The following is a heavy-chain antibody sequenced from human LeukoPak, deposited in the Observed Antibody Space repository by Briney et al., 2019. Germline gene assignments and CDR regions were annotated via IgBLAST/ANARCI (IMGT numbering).Heavy chain of an antibody. CDR3: AAYYYDSSGYYAWFDP. Sequence: PSETLSLTCAVYGGSFSGYYWSWIRQPPGKGLEWIGEINHSGSTNYNPSLKSRVTISVDTSKNQFSLKLSSATAADTAVYYCAAYYYDSSGYYAWFDPWGQGTLVTVSS. D-gene: IGHD3-22*01. J-gene: IGHJ5*02. V-gene: IGHV4-34*01. CDR2: INHSGST. CDR1: GGSFSGYY.